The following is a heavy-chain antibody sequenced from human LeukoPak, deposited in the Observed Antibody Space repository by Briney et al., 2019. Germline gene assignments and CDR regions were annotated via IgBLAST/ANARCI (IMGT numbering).Heavy chain of an antibody. CDR2: LSGSGGNT. CDR1: GFTFSNYA. Sequence: GGSLRLSCAASGFTFSNYAMSWVRQAPGKGLEWVAALSGSGGNTYYADSVKGRFTISRDNSKNTLYLQMNSLRAEDTAVYYCARLRITMVRGVNLDAFDIWGQGTMVTVSS. CDR3: ARLRITMVRGVNLDAFDI. J-gene: IGHJ3*02. V-gene: IGHV3-23*01. D-gene: IGHD3-10*01.